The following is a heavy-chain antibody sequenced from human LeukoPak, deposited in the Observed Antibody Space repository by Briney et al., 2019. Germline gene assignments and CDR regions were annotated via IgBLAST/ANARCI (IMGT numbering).Heavy chain of an antibody. CDR3: AKDRVLLWFGEGPPHFDAFDI. CDR1: GFTFSSYA. CDR2: ISGSGGST. J-gene: IGHJ3*02. Sequence: GGSLRLSCAASGFTFSSYAMSWVRQAPGKGLEWVSAISGSGGSTYYADSVKGRFTISRDNSKNTLYLQMNSLRAEDTAVYYCAKDRVLLWFGEGPPHFDAFDIWGQGTMVTVSS. V-gene: IGHV3-23*01. D-gene: IGHD3-10*01.